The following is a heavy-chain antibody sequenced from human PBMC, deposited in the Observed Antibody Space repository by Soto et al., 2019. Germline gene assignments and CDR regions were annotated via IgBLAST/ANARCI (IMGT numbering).Heavy chain of an antibody. J-gene: IGHJ4*02. Sequence: EVQLLESGGGLVQPGGSLRLSCAASGLIFSNYGMSWVRQAPGKGLEWVSGISRSGDSTYYADSVKGRFTMSRDNSKNTLLLQMNSLSAEDTAIYYCAKGGYYGSGSYFSTWYDYWGQGTLVTVSS. V-gene: IGHV3-23*01. D-gene: IGHD3-10*01. CDR1: GLIFSNYG. CDR2: ISRSGDST. CDR3: AKGGYYGSGSYFSTWYDY.